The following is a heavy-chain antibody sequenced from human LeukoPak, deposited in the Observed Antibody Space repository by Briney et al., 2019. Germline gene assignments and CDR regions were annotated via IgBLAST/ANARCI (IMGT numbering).Heavy chain of an antibody. CDR3: ARGGFCSGGSCPVDYYYYMDV. V-gene: IGHV3-74*01. Sequence: GGSLRLSCTASGFTFSSYGMHWVRQAPGKGLVWVSRINSDGSSTSYADSVKGRFTISRDNAKNTLYLQLNSLRAEDTAVYYCARGGFCSGGSCPVDYYYYMDVWGKGTTVTVSS. CDR1: GFTFSSYG. D-gene: IGHD2-15*01. CDR2: INSDGSST. J-gene: IGHJ6*03.